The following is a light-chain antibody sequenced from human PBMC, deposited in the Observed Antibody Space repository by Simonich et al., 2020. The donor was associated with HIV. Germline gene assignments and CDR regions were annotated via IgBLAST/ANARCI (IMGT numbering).Light chain of an antibody. CDR2: WAS. CDR1: QSVLYSSNNKNS. V-gene: IGKV4-1*01. Sequence: DIVMTQSPDSLSVSLGERXXINCKSSQSVLYSSNNKNSLSWYQQKPGQPPKLLIYWASTRESGVXDRXXGSXXXTDFTXXXSSLQAEDVAVYYCQQYYSTPWTFGQGTKVEIK. J-gene: IGKJ1*01. CDR3: QQYYSTPWT.